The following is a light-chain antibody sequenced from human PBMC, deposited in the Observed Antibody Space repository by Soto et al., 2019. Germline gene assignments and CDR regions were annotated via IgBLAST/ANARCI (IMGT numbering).Light chain of an antibody. CDR3: HQRSNWPPLT. J-gene: IGKJ4*01. V-gene: IGKV3D-20*02. Sequence: DIVLTQSPGTLSLSPGERATLSCRASQSVGRSYLAWYQQKPGQAPRLLIYDASKRATGIPARFSGGGSETDFTLTISSLEPEDFAVYYCHQRSNWPPLTFGGGTKVDIK. CDR1: QSVGRSY. CDR2: DAS.